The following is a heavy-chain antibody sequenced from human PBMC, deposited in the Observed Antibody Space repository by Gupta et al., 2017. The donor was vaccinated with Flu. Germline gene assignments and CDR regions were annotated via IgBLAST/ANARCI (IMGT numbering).Heavy chain of an antibody. D-gene: IGHD5-24*01. CDR3: AKDSVRDGYNYRGIFGAFDI. J-gene: IGHJ3*02. V-gene: IGHV3-9*01. CDR1: GFTVDDYA. CDR2: ISGNSGSI. Sequence: EVQLVESGGGLVQPGRSLRLSCAASGFTVDDYAMHWVRQAPGKGLEWVSGISGNSGSIGYADSVKGRFTISRDNAKNSLYLQMNSLRAEDTALYYCAKDSVRDGYNYRGIFGAFDIWGQGTMVTVSS.